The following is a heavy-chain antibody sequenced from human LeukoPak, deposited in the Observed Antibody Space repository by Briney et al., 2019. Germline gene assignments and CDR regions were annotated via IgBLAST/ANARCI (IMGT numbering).Heavy chain of an antibody. Sequence: GASVKVSCKASGGTFSSYAISWVRQAPGQGLVWMGRIIPILGIANYAQKFQGRVTITADKSTSTAYMELSSLRSEDTAVYYCARGSLYGDYELNYYYGMDVWGQGTTVTVSS. CDR3: ARGSLYGDYELNYYYGMDV. CDR1: GGTFSSYA. CDR2: IIPILGIA. V-gene: IGHV1-69*04. J-gene: IGHJ6*02. D-gene: IGHD4-17*01.